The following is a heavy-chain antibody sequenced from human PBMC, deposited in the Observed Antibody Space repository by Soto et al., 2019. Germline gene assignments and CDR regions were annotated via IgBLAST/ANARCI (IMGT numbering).Heavy chain of an antibody. CDR2: ISGSGGST. CDR3: AKVPRTIFGVVIMFFDY. V-gene: IGHV3-23*01. J-gene: IGHJ4*02. D-gene: IGHD3-3*01. CDR1: GFTFSIYA. Sequence: GGSLRLSCAASGFTFSIYAMSWVRQAPGKGLEWVSAISGSGGSTYYADSVKGRFTISRDNSKNTLYLQMNSLRAEDTAVYYCAKVPRTIFGVVIMFFDYWGQGTLVTVSS.